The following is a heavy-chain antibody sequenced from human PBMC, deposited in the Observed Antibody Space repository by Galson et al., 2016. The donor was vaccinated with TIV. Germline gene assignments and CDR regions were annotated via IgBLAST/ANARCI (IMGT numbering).Heavy chain of an antibody. CDR1: GFTFGSYG. CDR3: AREFSETSFDY. D-gene: IGHD6-25*01. J-gene: IGHJ4*02. Sequence: LRLYCAASGFTFGSYGMHWVRQAPGKGLEWVAGLWYDGGNRIYAESVKGRFHISRENSKNTVYLQMSSLRDEDTAVYYCAREFSETSFDYWGQGTLVSVSS. V-gene: IGHV3-33*01. CDR2: LWYDGGNR.